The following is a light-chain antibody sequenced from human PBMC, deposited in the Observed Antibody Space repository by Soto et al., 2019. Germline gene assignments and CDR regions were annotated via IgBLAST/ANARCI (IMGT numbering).Light chain of an antibody. Sequence: EIVLTQSPGTLSLSPGERATLSCRASQSVNSYLAWYQQKPGQAPRLLIYGASSRATVIPDRFSGSGSGTDFTLTISRLEPEDFAVYYCRQSATSPRTFGQGTKVEIK. CDR2: GAS. CDR3: RQSATSPRT. V-gene: IGKV3-20*01. J-gene: IGKJ1*01. CDR1: QSVNSY.